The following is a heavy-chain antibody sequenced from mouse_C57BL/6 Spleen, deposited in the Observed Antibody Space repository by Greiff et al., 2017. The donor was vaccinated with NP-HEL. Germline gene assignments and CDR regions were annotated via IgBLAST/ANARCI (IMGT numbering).Heavy chain of an antibody. J-gene: IGHJ3*01. D-gene: IGHD1-1*01. CDR1: GYTFTSYW. Sequence: QVQLKQPGAELVKPGASVKMSCKASGYTFTSYWITWVKQRPGQGLEWIGDIYPGSGSTNYNEKFKSKATLTVDTSSSTAYMQLSSLTSEDSAVYYCARSYYGSRWFAYWGQGTLVTVSA. CDR3: ARSYYGSRWFAY. V-gene: IGHV1-55*01. CDR2: IYPGSGST.